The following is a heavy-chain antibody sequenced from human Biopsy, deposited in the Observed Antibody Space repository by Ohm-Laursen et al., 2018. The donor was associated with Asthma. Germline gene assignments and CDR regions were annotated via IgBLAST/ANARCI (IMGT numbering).Heavy chain of an antibody. Sequence: ASVKVSCKASGYPFIGYHIHWMRQAPGQGLEWMGIINPSGGSTSYAQKFQGRVTMTRDTSTSTVYMELSSLRSEDTAVYYCAREVSAVDYGYYYFVMDVWGQGTTVTVSS. CDR2: INPSGGST. CDR1: GYPFIGYH. CDR3: AREVSAVDYGYYYFVMDV. V-gene: IGHV1-46*01. D-gene: IGHD4-17*01. J-gene: IGHJ6*01.